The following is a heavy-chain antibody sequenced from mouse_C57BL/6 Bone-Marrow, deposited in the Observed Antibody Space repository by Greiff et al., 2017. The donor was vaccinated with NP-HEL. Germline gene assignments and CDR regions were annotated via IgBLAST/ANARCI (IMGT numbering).Heavy chain of an antibody. D-gene: IGHD1-1*01. CDR1: GYTFTSYW. V-gene: IGHV1-50*01. J-gene: IGHJ1*03. Sequence: QVQLQQPGAELVKPGASVKLSCKASGYTFTSYWMQWVIQRPGQGLEWIGEIDPSDSYTNYNQKFKGKATLTVDTSSSTAYMQLSSLTSEDSAVDYCAREKYYYCSSCYWYFDVWGTGTTVTVSS. CDR3: AREKYYYCSSCYWYFDV. CDR2: IDPSDSYT.